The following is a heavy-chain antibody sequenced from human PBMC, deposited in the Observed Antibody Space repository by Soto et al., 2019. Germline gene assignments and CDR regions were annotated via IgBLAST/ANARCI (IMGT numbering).Heavy chain of an antibody. J-gene: IGHJ4*02. CDR2: IQGRDDTT. V-gene: IGHV3-23*01. D-gene: IGHD2-2*01. CDR3: AKETDPRCCYGVDY. Sequence: EVQLLESGGGLVQPGGSLTLSCAASGFTFSTYAMGWVRQAPGKGLEWVSTIQGRDDTTFYADSGRGRFTISRDNSKNTMSLQMNTLRGDDTAVYYCAKETDPRCCYGVDYWGQGDLVTVSS. CDR1: GFTFSTYA.